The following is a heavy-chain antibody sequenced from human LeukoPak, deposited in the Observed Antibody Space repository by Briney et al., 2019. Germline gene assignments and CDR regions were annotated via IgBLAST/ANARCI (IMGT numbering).Heavy chain of an antibody. Sequence: LETLSLTCTVSGGSISSSSYYWGWIRQPPGKGLEWIGSIYYSGSTYYNPSLKSRVTISVDTSKNQFSLKLSSVTAADTAVYYCAGPHSSGRHYYYGMDVWGQGTTVTVSS. D-gene: IGHD6-19*01. CDR3: AGPHSSGRHYYYGMDV. CDR2: IYYSGST. CDR1: GGSISSSSYY. J-gene: IGHJ6*02. V-gene: IGHV4-39*01.